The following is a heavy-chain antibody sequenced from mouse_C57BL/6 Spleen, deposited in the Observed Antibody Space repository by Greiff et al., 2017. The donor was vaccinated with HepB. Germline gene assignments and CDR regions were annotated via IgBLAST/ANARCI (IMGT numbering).Heavy chain of an antibody. V-gene: IGHV1-81*01. CDR3: ARSDYYGSSPYFDV. Sequence: LVESGAELARPGASVKLSCKASGYTFTSYGISWVKQRTGQGLEWIGEIYPRSGNTYYNEKFKGKATLTADKSSSTAYMELRSLTSEDSAVYFCARSDYYGSSPYFDVWGTGTTVTVSS. J-gene: IGHJ1*03. CDR2: IYPRSGNT. D-gene: IGHD1-1*01. CDR1: GYTFTSYG.